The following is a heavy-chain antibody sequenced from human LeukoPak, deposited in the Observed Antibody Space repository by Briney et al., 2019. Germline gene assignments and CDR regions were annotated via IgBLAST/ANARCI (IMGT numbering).Heavy chain of an antibody. Sequence: GRSLRLSCAASGFTFSSYDMRWVRQAPGKGLEWVAVISYDGNDKHYADSVKGRFTISRDNSKNTLYLQMNSLRVEDTAVYYCAKDQYDYVRGEFDYWGQGTLVTVSS. J-gene: IGHJ4*02. V-gene: IGHV3-30*18. CDR3: AKDQYDYVRGEFDY. CDR1: GFTFSSYD. D-gene: IGHD3-16*01. CDR2: ISYDGNDK.